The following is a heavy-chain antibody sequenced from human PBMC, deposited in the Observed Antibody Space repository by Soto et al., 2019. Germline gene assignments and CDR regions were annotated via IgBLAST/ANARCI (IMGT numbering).Heavy chain of an antibody. CDR3: AKDQVSREYYGHDLDV. CDR1: GFTFSSYG. D-gene: IGHD1-20*01. Sequence: QVQLVESGGGVVQPGRSVRLSCVVSGFTFSSYGMHWVRQAPGKGLEWVADIWYDGSGQRYADSVQGRFTISSDNSKSTLYLQMNSLRVEDTAVYYCAKDQVSREYYGHDLDVWGQGTTVTVS. J-gene: IGHJ6*01. CDR2: IWYDGSGQ. V-gene: IGHV3-33*03.